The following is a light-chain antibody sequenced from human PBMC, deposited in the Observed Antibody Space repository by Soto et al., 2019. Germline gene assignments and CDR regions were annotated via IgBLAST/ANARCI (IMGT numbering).Light chain of an antibody. Sequence: QSVLTQPPSASGTPGQRVTISCSGSSSNIGSNSVKLFHQLPGTAPKLLIYGSNQRPSGVPDRFSGSKSGTSASLAISGLQSEDEADYYCAAWDDSLNGYVFGTGTKVTVL. CDR2: GSN. CDR1: SSNIGSNS. V-gene: IGLV1-44*01. CDR3: AAWDDSLNGYV. J-gene: IGLJ1*01.